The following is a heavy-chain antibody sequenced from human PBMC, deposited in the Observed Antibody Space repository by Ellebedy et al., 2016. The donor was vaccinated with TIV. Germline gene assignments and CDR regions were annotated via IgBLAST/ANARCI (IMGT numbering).Heavy chain of an antibody. Sequence: GGSLRLXCAASGFTFSSYGMHRVRQAPGKGLEWVAVIWSDGTTKYYLDSVKGRFTISRDNSKNTLYLQMNSLRAEDTAVYYCAREIIYGGYYFDYWGQGTLVTVSS. CDR3: AREIIYGGYYFDY. J-gene: IGHJ4*02. D-gene: IGHD4-23*01. CDR2: IWSDGTTK. V-gene: IGHV3-33*01. CDR1: GFTFSSYG.